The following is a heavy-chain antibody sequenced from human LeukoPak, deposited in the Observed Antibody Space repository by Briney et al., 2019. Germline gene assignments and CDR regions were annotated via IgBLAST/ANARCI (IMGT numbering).Heavy chain of an antibody. CDR3: AGVPVNSSSWFGDAFDI. J-gene: IGHJ3*02. Sequence: KPSETLSLTCTVSGGSISSYYWSWIRQSPGKGLEWIGYIYYSGSTNYNPSLKSRVTISVDTSKNQFSLKLSSVTAADTAVYYCAGVPVNSSSWFGDAFDIWGQGTMVTVSS. CDR2: IYYSGST. D-gene: IGHD6-13*01. CDR1: GGSISSYY. V-gene: IGHV4-59*01.